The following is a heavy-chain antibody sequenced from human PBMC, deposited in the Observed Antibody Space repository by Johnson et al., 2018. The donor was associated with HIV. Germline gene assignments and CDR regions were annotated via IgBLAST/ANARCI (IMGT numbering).Heavy chain of an antibody. CDR3: AKFVGAGSYDAFDI. D-gene: IGHD1-26*01. Sequence: VQLVESGGGLVQPGGSLRLSCAASGFTVSSNYMNWVRQAPGKGLEWVSVIYSGGRTYYADSVKGRFTISRDNSKNTLYLQMNSLRADDTAVYYCAKFVGAGSYDAFDIWGQGTMVTVSS. V-gene: IGHV3-66*01. CDR2: IYSGGRT. J-gene: IGHJ3*02. CDR1: GFTVSSNY.